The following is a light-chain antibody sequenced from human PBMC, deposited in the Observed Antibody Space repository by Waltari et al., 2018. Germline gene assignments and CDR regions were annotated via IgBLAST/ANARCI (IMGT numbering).Light chain of an antibody. CDR1: QGISNW. Sequence: DIQMTQSPSTLSASVGDRVIISCRASQGISNWLAWYQQRPGKAPKLLVYKSSTLESGVPSRFSGSGSGTEFTLTISSLQPEDFATYYCQQYNSYTLLSFGGGTKVEIK. CDR2: KSS. CDR3: QQYNSYTLLS. V-gene: IGKV1-5*03. J-gene: IGKJ4*01.